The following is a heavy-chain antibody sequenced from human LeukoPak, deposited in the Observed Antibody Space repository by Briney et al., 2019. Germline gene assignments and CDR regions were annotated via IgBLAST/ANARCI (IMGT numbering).Heavy chain of an antibody. Sequence: PGGSLRLSCAASGFTVSSNYMSWVRQAPGKGLEWVSLTYSDGSTYYADSVKGRFTISRDNSKNMMYLQMNSLRAEDTAVYYCARDGAMATIAAFDIWGQGTMVTVSS. CDR2: TYSDGST. J-gene: IGHJ3*02. CDR1: GFTVSSNY. V-gene: IGHV3-66*01. CDR3: ARDGAMATIAAFDI. D-gene: IGHD5-12*01.